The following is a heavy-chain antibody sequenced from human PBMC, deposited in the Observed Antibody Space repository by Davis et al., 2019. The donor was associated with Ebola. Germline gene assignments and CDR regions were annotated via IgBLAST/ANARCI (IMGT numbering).Heavy chain of an antibody. V-gene: IGHV3-33*08. D-gene: IGHD3-10*01. CDR1: GFTFSNYG. Sequence: GESLKISCAASGFTFSNYGMHWVRQAPGKGLEWVAVIWYDGSNKYYADSVKGRFTISRDNSKNTLYLQMNSLRAEDTAVYYCARDITMVQGVQDYWGQGTLVTVSS. CDR2: IWYDGSNK. J-gene: IGHJ4*02. CDR3: ARDITMVQGVQDY.